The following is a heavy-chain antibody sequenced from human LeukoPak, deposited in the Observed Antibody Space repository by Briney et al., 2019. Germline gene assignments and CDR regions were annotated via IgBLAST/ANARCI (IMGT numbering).Heavy chain of an antibody. CDR2: IYSGGST. CDR3: ARPLMYYFGSETYYWFDP. CDR1: GFTVSSNY. D-gene: IGHD3-10*01. V-gene: IGHV3-53*01. J-gene: IGHJ5*02. Sequence: PGGSLRLSCAASGFTVSSNYMSWVRQAPGKGLEWVSVIYSGGSTYYADSVKGRFTISRDNAKKSLYLQMNSLRAEDTAMYYCARPLMYYFGSETYYWFDPWGQGTLVTVSS.